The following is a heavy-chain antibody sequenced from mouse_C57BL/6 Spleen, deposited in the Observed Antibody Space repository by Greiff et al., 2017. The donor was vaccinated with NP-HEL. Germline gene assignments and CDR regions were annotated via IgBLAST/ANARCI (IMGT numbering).Heavy chain of an antibody. CDR1: GFSLTSYG. D-gene: IGHD1-1*01. Sequence: VKLVESGPGLVAPSQSLSITCTVSGFSLTSYGVHWVRQPPGKGLEWLVVIWSDGSTTYNSALKSRLSISKDNSKSQVFLKMNSLQTDDTAMYYCARQASITTVVATGAMDYWGQGTSVTVSS. V-gene: IGHV2-6-1*01. CDR3: ARQASITTVVATGAMDY. CDR2: IWSDGST. J-gene: IGHJ4*01.